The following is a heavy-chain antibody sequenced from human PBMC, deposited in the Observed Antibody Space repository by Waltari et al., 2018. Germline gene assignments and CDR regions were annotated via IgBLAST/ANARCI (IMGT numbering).Heavy chain of an antibody. D-gene: IGHD3-22*01. CDR2: IIPIFGTA. J-gene: IGHJ4*02. Sequence: QVQLVQSGAEVKKPGSSVKVSCKASGGTFRSNAISGVLQDPGQGLEWMGGIIPIFGTANYAQKFQGRVTITADESTSTAYMELISLRSEDTAVYYCARRGGSYYEIDYWGQGTLVTVSS. CDR1: GGTFRSNA. V-gene: IGHV1-69*13. CDR3: ARRGGSYYEIDY.